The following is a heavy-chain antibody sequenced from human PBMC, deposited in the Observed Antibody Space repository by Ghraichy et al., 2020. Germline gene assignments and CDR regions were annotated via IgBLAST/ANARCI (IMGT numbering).Heavy chain of an antibody. CDR2: IYPGDSDT. V-gene: IGHV5-51*01. CDR3: ARQIGNYYYGMDV. D-gene: IGHD1-26*01. CDR1: GYSFTSYW. J-gene: IGHJ6*02. Sequence: GESLNISCKGSGYSFTSYWIGWVRQMPGKGLEWMGIIYPGDSDTRYSPSFQGQVTISADKSISTAYLQWSSLKASDTAMYYCARQIGNYYYGMDVWGQGTTVTVSS.